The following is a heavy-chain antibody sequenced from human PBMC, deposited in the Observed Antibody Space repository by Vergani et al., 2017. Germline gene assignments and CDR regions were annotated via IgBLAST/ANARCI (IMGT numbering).Heavy chain of an antibody. V-gene: IGHV3-30*03. J-gene: IGHJ1*01. Sequence: QVHLVESGGGVVQPGRSLRLSCAVSGFTSSYYGMHWVRQAPGKGLEGVAVISYDGTQNYYADSVKGRFTSSRDNSKSTLYLQMNSLRTEDTAVYYCATKSCGTPGCQIGYFREWGQGTLVTVSS. CDR1: GFTSSYYG. D-gene: IGHD1-1*01. CDR3: ATKSCGTPGCQIGYFRE. CDR2: ISYDGTQN.